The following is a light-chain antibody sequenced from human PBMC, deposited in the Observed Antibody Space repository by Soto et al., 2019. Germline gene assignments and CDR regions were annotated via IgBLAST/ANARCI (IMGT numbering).Light chain of an antibody. CDR3: QQYDGAPHT. V-gene: IGKV3-20*01. Sequence: EIVLTQSPDTLSLSPVERATLFCRASQILSINSLAWYQQKRGQAPRLLIYAASTRHTGIRDRFNGSGSGTDCALTINRLEPEDFAVYYCQQYDGAPHTFGPGTKVDVK. CDR1: QILSINS. CDR2: AAS. J-gene: IGKJ3*01.